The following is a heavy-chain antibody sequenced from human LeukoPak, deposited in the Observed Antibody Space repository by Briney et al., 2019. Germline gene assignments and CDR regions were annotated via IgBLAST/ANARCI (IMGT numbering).Heavy chain of an antibody. V-gene: IGHV4-38-2*01. J-gene: IGHJ4*02. CDR3: ARRQSDYGQYFDH. D-gene: IGHD4-17*01. Sequence: SETLSLTCAVSGYSIGSGYYWGWIRQPPGKGLEWIGTIYHSGSTYYNPSLESRVTISLDTSKNQFSLKLSSVTAADTAVYYCARRQSDYGQYFDHWGQGALVTVSS. CDR1: GYSIGSGYY. CDR2: IYHSGST.